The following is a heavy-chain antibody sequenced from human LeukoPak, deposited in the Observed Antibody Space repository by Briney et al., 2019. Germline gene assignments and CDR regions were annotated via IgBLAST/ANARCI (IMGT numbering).Heavy chain of an antibody. Sequence: GGSLRLSCAASGFTFSSYAMHWVRQAPGKGLEWVSAISGSGGSTYYADSVKGRFTISRDNSKNTLYLQMNSLRAEDTAVYYCAKVHYCSGGSCYSAVIFDYWGQGTLVTVSS. V-gene: IGHV3-23*01. CDR1: GFTFSSYA. CDR2: ISGSGGST. J-gene: IGHJ4*02. D-gene: IGHD2-15*01. CDR3: AKVHYCSGGSCYSAVIFDY.